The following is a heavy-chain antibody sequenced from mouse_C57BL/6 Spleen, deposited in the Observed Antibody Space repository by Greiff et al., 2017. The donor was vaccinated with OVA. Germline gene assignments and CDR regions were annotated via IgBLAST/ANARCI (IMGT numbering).Heavy chain of an antibody. J-gene: IGHJ2*01. CDR1: GYSITSGYY. V-gene: IGHV3-6*01. D-gene: IGHD2-3*01. CDR3: ADGYYDY. CDR2: ISYDGSN. Sequence: VQLKESGPGLVKPSQSLSLTCSVTGYSITSGYYWNWIRQFPGNKLELMGYISYDGSNNYNPSLKNRISITRDTSKNQFFLKLNSVTTEDTATYYCADGYYDYWGQGTTLTVAS.